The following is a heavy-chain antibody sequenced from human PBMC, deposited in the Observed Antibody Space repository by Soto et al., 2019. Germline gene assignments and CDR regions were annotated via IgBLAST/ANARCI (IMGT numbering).Heavy chain of an antibody. CDR3: AGGSYDYVWGSYRFDS. CDR1: GGTFSSYA. CDR2: IIPIFGTA. Sequence: QVQLVQSGAEVKKPGSSVKVSCKASGGTFSSYAISWVRQAPGQGLEWMGGIIPIFGTANYAQKFQGRVKMTXXEXKXXAYMELSSLRSEDTAVYYCAGGSYDYVWGSYRFDSWGQGTLVTVSS. V-gene: IGHV1-69*05. D-gene: IGHD3-16*02. J-gene: IGHJ5*01.